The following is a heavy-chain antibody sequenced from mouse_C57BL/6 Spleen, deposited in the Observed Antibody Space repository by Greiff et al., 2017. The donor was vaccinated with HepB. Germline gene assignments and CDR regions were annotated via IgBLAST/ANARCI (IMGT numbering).Heavy chain of an antibody. V-gene: IGHV1-74*01. J-gene: IGHJ4*01. CDR2: IHPSDSDT. Sequence: VQLQQPGAELVKPGASVKVSCKASGYTFTSYWMHWVKQRPGQGLEWIGRIHPSDSDTNYNQKFKGKATLTVDKFSSTAYMQLSSLTSEDSAVYYCAKTTAQAPYYYAMDYWGQGTSVTVSS. CDR1: GYTFTSYW. D-gene: IGHD3-2*02. CDR3: AKTTAQAPYYYAMDY.